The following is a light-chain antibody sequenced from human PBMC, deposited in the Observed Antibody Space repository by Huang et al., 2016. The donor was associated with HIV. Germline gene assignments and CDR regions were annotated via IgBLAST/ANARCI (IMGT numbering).Light chain of an antibody. CDR1: QSLLHSNGYNY. V-gene: IGKV2-28*01. J-gene: IGKJ5*01. CDR3: MQALETPIT. CDR2: LGS. Sequence: IVMTQSPLSLPVTPGEPASISCKSSQSLLHSNGYNYLDWYLQKQGQSPQRLISLGSNRASGVPARFSGSGSGTDFTLNISRVEAEDVGVYYCMQALETPITFGQGTRLEIK.